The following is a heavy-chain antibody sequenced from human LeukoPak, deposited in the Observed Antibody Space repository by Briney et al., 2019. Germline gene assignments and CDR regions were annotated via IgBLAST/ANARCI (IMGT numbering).Heavy chain of an antibody. V-gene: IGHV3-74*01. CDR1: GFTFSNYW. J-gene: IGHJ6*02. CDR2: ISTDGKST. D-gene: IGHD2-2*01. Sequence: GGSLRLSCAASGFTFSNYWMLWVRQAPGKGLMWVSLISTDGKSTRYAESVKGRFTISRDNAKNALYLQMDILRVEDTALYFCVRDYQFIQEVWGQGTTVTVSS. CDR3: VRDYQFIQEV.